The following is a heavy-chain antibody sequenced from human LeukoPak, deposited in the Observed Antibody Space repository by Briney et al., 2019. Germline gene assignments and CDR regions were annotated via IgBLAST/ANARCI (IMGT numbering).Heavy chain of an antibody. V-gene: IGHV3-11*03. J-gene: IGHJ4*02. Sequence: PGGSLRLSCAASGFTFSDYYMSWIRQAPGKGLEWVSYISSSGSYTNYADSVKGRFTISRDNAKNSLYLQMNSLRAEDTAVYYCAAERGSYGVGTHWGQGTLVTVSS. CDR3: AAERGSYGVGTH. CDR1: GFTFSDYY. CDR2: ISSSGSYT. D-gene: IGHD1-26*01.